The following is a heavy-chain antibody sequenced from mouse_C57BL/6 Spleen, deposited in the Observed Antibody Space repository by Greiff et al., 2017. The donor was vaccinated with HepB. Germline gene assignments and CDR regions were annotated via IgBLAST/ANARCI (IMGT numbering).Heavy chain of an antibody. V-gene: IGHV7-3*01. CDR2: IRNKANGYTT. CDR1: GFTFTDYY. J-gene: IGHJ4*01. CDR3: ARYKGLSYAMDY. Sequence: EVQVVESGGGLVQPGGSLSLSCAASGFTFTDYYISWVRQPPGKALEWLGFIRNKANGYTTEYSASVKGRFTISRDNSQSILYLQMNALRAEDSATYYCARYKGLSYAMDYWGQGTSVTVSS.